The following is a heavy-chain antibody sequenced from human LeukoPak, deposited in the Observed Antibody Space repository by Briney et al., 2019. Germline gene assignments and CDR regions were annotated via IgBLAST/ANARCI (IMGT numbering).Heavy chain of an antibody. J-gene: IGHJ4*02. CDR3: ARYWGPYDNSGAYFDY. CDR1: GDSISSYNYF. D-gene: IGHD3-22*01. V-gene: IGHV4-39*01. CDR2: VYYSGTT. Sequence: SETLSLICTVSGDSISSYNYFWGWIRQPPGKGLEWIGTVYYSGTTYYNPSLKSRVTISVDTSKNQFSLKLSSVTAADTAMYYCARYWGPYDNSGAYFDYWGQGTLVTVSS.